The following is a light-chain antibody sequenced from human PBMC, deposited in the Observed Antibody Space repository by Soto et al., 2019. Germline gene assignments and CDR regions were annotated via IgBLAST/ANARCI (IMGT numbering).Light chain of an antibody. CDR2: DVS. Sequence: QSALTQPASVSGSPGQSIAISCTGTSSDVGGYNCVSWYQQHPGKAPKLMIYDVSNRPSGVSNRFSGSKSGNTASLTISGLQAEDEADYYCSSYTSSSGVFGTGTKVTV. CDR3: SSYTSSSGV. CDR1: SSDVGGYNC. V-gene: IGLV2-14*01. J-gene: IGLJ1*01.